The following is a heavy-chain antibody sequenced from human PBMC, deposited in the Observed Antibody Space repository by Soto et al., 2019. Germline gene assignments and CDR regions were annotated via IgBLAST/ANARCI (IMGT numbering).Heavy chain of an antibody. CDR3: TRRDCSGGDCYSDFDY. J-gene: IGHJ4*02. Sequence: LRLSCAASGSTFSTYWMHWVRQASGEGLEWVGRIKTKAESYATALAASVKGRFSLSRDDSKNTAYLEMNSLKTEDTAVYYCTRRDCSGGDCYSDFDYWGQGALVTVSS. D-gene: IGHD2-15*01. CDR2: IKTKAESYAT. V-gene: IGHV3-73*01. CDR1: GSTFSTYW.